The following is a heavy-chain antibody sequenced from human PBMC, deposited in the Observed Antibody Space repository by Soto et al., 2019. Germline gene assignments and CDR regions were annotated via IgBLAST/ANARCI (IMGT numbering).Heavy chain of an antibody. Sequence: QVQLVQSGAEVKKPGASVKVSCKASGYSFTSYDINWVRQASGQGLEWMGWMNPHSGNTGYVQKFQGRVTMTKNASINTAYMELSSLTSDDTAVYCCTRGPFGSGSYCDLWGQGTLVAVTS. J-gene: IGHJ4*02. CDR3: TRGPFGSGSYCDL. CDR2: MNPHSGNT. V-gene: IGHV1-8*01. D-gene: IGHD3-10*01. CDR1: GYSFTSYD.